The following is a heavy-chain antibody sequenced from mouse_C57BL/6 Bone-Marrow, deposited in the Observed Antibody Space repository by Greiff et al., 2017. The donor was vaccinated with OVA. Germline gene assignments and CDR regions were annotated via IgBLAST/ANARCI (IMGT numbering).Heavy chain of an antibody. CDR1: EYEFPSHD. CDR3: ARHKGGDYGSRPIDV. D-gene: IGHD1-1*01. J-gene: IGHJ1*03. V-gene: IGHV5-2*01. CDR2: INSDGGST. Sequence: EVQVVESGGGLVQPGESLKLSCESNEYEFPSHDMSWVRKTPEKRLELVAAINSDGGSTYYPDTMERRFIISRDNTKKTLYLQMSSLRSEDTALYYCARHKGGDYGSRPIDVWGTGTTVTVSS.